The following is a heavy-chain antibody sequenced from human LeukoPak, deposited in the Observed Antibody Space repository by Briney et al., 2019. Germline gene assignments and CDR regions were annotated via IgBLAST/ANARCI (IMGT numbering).Heavy chain of an antibody. CDR1: GFTLSNYW. CDR3: AREGTGENAPNYFDY. D-gene: IGHD3-10*01. J-gene: IGHJ4*02. V-gene: IGHV3-74*01. Sequence: PGGSLILSCSAYGFTLSNYWMHWVRQATGKGLVRVSRINSYGSSTSYAVTVKGRFTITRDNAKSTLYLQMNSLRAEDTAVYYCAREGTGENAPNYFDYWGQGTLVTVSS. CDR2: INSYGSST.